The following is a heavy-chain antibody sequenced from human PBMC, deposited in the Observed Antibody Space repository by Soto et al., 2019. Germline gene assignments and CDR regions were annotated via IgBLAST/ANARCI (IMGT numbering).Heavy chain of an antibody. Sequence: PSETLSLTCAVSGGSISGTTYSWSWIRQPPGKGLEWIGYIYDSGNTYYNPSLKSQFSISVDRSKNQFSLKLSSVTAADTAVYYCARGQGAAAGHSNFDYWGQGXLVTVSS. CDR3: ARGQGAAAGHSNFDY. CDR2: IYDSGNT. D-gene: IGHD6-13*01. J-gene: IGHJ4*02. V-gene: IGHV4-30-2*01. CDR1: GGSISGTTYS.